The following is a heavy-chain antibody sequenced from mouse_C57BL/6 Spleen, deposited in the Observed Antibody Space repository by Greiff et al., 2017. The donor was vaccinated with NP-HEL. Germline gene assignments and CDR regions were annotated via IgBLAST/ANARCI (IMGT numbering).Heavy chain of an antibody. V-gene: IGHV1-9*01. Sequence: QVQLQQSGAELMKPGASVKLSCKATGYTFTGYWIEWVKQRPGHGLEWIGEILPGSGSTNYNEKFKGKATFTADTSSNPAYMQLSSLTTEDSAIYYCARARGNYWYFDVWGTGTTVTVSS. CDR3: ARARGNYWYFDV. CDR1: GYTFTGYW. D-gene: IGHD2-1*01. CDR2: ILPGSGST. J-gene: IGHJ1*03.